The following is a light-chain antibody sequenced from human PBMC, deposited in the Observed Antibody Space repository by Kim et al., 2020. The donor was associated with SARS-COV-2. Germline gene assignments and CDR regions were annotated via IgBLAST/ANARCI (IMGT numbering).Light chain of an antibody. CDR2: GKD. Sequence: SSELTQDPAVSVALGQTVRITCQGDSLRRFYASWYQLKPGQAPTFFLYGKDNRPSGIPDRFSGSSSGNTASMTITGAQAEDEADYYCHSRDSSGNSYVFG. V-gene: IGLV3-19*01. CDR3: HSRDSSGNSYV. J-gene: IGLJ1*01. CDR1: SLRRFY.